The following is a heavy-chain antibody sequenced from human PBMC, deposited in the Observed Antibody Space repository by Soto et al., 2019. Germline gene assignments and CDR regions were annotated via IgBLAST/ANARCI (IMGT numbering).Heavy chain of an antibody. CDR2: IYYSGST. CDR3: ARGGGSYYATGNFDY. D-gene: IGHD1-26*01. J-gene: IGHJ4*02. V-gene: IGHV4-31*03. Sequence: QVQLQESGPGLVKPSQTLSLTCTVSGGSISSGGYYWNWIRQHPGKGLEWIGYIYYSGSTYYNPSLKSRVTISVDTSKNQFSLKLSSVTAADTAVYYCARGGGSYYATGNFDYWGQGTLVTVSS. CDR1: GGSISSGGYY.